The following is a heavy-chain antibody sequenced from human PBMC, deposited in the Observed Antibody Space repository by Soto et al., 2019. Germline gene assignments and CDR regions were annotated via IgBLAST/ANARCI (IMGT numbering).Heavy chain of an antibody. CDR1: GGTFSSYA. CDR3: ARGVVVVSRNYYGMDV. J-gene: IGHJ6*02. V-gene: IGHV1-69*13. Sequence: ASVKVSCKASGGTFSSYAISWVRQAPGQGLEWMGGIIPIFGTANYAQKFQGRVTITADESTSTAYMELSSLRSEDTAVYYCARGVVVVSRNYYGMDVWGQGTTVTVSS. CDR2: IIPIFGTA. D-gene: IGHD2-21*01.